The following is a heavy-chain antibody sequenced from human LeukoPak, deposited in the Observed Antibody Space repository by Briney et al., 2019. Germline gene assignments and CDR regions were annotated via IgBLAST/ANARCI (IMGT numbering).Heavy chain of an antibody. D-gene: IGHD3-22*01. CDR2: IYYSGST. CDR1: GGSISSGDYY. CDR3: ARSFDNDSSVDY. J-gene: IGHJ4*02. Sequence: SQTLSLTCTVSGGSISSGDYYWSWIRQPPGKGLEWIGYIYYSGSTYYNPSLKSRVTISVDTSKNQFSLKLSSVTAADTAVYYCARSFDNDSSVDYWGQGTLVTDSS. V-gene: IGHV4-30-4*01.